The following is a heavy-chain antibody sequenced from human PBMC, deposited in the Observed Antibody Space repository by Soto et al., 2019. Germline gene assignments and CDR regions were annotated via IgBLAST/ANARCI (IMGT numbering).Heavy chain of an antibody. CDR2: SGTT. CDR1: GGSMSSSNYY. CDR3: ATYGGGTGRFDY. V-gene: IGHV4-39*01. Sequence: SETLSLTCTVSGGSMSSSNYYWGWIRQPPGKGLEWIGSGTTYYNPSLRSRVTISVDTSKNQFSLKLNSVTAADTAVYYCATYGGGTGRFDYWGQGALLTVSS. J-gene: IGHJ4*02. D-gene: IGHD4-17*01.